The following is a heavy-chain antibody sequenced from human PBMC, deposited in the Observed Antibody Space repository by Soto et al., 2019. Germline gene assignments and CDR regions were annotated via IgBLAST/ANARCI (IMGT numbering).Heavy chain of an antibody. V-gene: IGHV1-69*06. CDR2: IIPIFGTA. J-gene: IGHJ6*02. CDR1: GGTFSSYA. Sequence: QVQLVQSGAEVKKPGSLVKVSCKASGGTFSSYAISWVRQAPGQGLEWMRGIIPIFGTANYAQKFQGRGTITADKSTSTAYMELSSLRSEDTAVYYCAREFQEMADYYYYYGMDVWGQGTTVTVSS. CDR3: AREFQEMADYYYYYGMDV. D-gene: IGHD6-19*01.